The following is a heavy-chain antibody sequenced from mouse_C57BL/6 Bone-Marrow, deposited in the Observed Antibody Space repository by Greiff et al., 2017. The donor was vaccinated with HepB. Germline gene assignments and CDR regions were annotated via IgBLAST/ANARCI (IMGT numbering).Heavy chain of an antibody. V-gene: IGHV2-2*01. Sequence: VMLVESGPGLVQPSQSLSITCPVSGFSLPSYGVHWVRQSPGKGLEWLGVIWSGGSTDYNAAFISRLSISKDNSKSQVFFKMNSLQADDTAIYYCARSGARYDYDGYFDYWGQGTTLTVSS. J-gene: IGHJ2*01. D-gene: IGHD2-4*01. CDR3: ARSGARYDYDGYFDY. CDR2: IWSGGST. CDR1: GFSLPSYG.